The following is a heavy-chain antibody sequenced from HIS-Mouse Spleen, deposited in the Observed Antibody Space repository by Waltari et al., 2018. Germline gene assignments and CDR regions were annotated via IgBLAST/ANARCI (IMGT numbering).Heavy chain of an antibody. CDR1: GFTFSSYG. V-gene: IGHV3-33*06. Sequence: QVQLVESGGGVVQPGRSLRLSCAASGFTFSSYGMHWVRQAPGKGLEWVAFIWYEGSNKDYAASVKGRFTISRDNSKNTLYLQMNSLRAEDTAVYYCAKGGLMVYAIGDYWGQGTLVTVSS. CDR2: IWYEGSNK. D-gene: IGHD2-8*01. CDR3: AKGGLMVYAIGDY. J-gene: IGHJ4*02.